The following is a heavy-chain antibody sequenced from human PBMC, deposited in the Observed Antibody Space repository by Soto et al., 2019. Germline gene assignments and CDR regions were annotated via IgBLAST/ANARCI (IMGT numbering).Heavy chain of an antibody. CDR1: GFTFSSYG. D-gene: IGHD1-26*01. J-gene: IGHJ4*02. CDR3: AKGHGSPSGREDY. V-gene: IGHV3-30*18. Sequence: VQLLESGGGLVQPGGSLRLSCAASGFTFSSYGMHWVRQAPGKGLEWVAVISYDGSNKYYADSVKGRFTISRDNSKNTLYLQMNSLRAEDTAVYYCAKGHGSPSGREDYWGQGTLVTVSS. CDR2: ISYDGSNK.